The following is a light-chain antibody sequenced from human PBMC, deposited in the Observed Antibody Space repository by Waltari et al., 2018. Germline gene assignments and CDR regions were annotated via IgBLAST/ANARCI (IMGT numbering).Light chain of an antibody. J-gene: IGLJ3*02. CDR2: STS. V-gene: IGLV7-43*01. CDR1: TGTVTSVYY. Sequence: QTVVTQEPSLTVSPGGTVTLTCASSTGTVTSVYYPNWFQQKPGQRPRALIYSTSTKYAWTPDRFSGSRLGGKAALTLSGVQPEDEAEYYCLLYYGGAGVFGGGTKLTVL. CDR3: LLYYGGAGV.